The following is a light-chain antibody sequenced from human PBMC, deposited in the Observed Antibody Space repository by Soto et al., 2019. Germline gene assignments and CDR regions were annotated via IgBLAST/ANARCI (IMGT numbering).Light chain of an antibody. J-gene: IGKJ1*01. Sequence: EVVMTQSPATLSVSPGERATLSCRASETVATNLAWYQQKPGQAPRLLISGASTRAAGISDRFRGSGSGTEFTLTISSLRSEDSAVYYCQQYGRSRTFGQGTKVDIK. CDR1: ETVATN. CDR3: QQYGRSRT. V-gene: IGKV3-15*01. CDR2: GAS.